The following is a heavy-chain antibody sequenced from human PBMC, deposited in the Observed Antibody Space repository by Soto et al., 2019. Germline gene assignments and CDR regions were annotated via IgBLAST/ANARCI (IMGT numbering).Heavy chain of an antibody. CDR2: IKSKIDGGAT. D-gene: IGHD3-22*01. CDR1: GFTFSKAW. Sequence: PGGSLRLYCAASGFTFSKAWMSWVRQAPGKGLEWVGHIKSKIDGGATDYAAPVKGRFSISRDDSKNTLYLQMNNLETEDTALYYCTTERRYYYDSGGYWGQGTLVTVSS. V-gene: IGHV3-15*01. CDR3: TTERRYYYDSGGY. J-gene: IGHJ4*02.